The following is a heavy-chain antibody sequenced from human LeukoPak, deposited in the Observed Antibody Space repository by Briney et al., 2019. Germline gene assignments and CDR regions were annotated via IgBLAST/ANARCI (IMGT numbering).Heavy chain of an antibody. V-gene: IGHV3-15*01. CDR1: GFTFSNAW. Sequence: GGSLRLSCAASGFTFSNAWMSWVRQAPGKGLEWVGRIKSKTDGGTTDYAAPVKGRFTISRDDSKNTLYLQMNSLKTEDTAVYYCTTGLHSYGHGFDYWGQGTLVTVSS. D-gene: IGHD5-18*01. CDR3: TTGLHSYGHGFDY. J-gene: IGHJ4*02. CDR2: IKSKTDGGTT.